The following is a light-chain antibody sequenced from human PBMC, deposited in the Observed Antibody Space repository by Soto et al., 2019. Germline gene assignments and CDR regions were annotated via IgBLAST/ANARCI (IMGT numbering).Light chain of an antibody. J-gene: IGLJ3*02. V-gene: IGLV2-8*01. CDR1: SSDVGGYDY. CDR2: GVN. CDR3: QSYDSSLSGSV. Sequence: QSALTQPPSASGSPGQSVTISCTGTSSDVGGYDYVSWHQQHPGKAPKVIIYGVNKRPSGVPDRFSGSKSGNTASLTVSGLQAEDEADYYCQSYDSSLSGSVFGGGTKVTVL.